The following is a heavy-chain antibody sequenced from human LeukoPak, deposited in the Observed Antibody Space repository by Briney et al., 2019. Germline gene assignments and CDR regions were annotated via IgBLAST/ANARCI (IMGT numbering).Heavy chain of an antibody. Sequence: GGSLRLSCAASGFTFSSYWMSWVRQAPGKGLEWVANIKQDGSEKYYVDSVKGRFTISRDNAKNSLYLQMNSLRAEDTAVYYCAGNGDYGFYYYYGMDVWGQGTTVTVSS. D-gene: IGHD4-17*01. V-gene: IGHV3-7*01. CDR1: GFTFSSYW. J-gene: IGHJ6*02. CDR3: AGNGDYGFYYYYGMDV. CDR2: IKQDGSEK.